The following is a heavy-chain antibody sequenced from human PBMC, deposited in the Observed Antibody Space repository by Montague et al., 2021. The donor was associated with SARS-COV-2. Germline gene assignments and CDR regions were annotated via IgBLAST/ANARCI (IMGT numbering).Heavy chain of an antibody. D-gene: IGHD6-19*01. J-gene: IGHJ6*02. CDR3: ARESGYSSGWRYYYGMDV. CDR2: LYTSGST. V-gene: IGHV4-4*07. CDR1: GGSISNYY. Sequence: SETLSLTCTVSGGSISNYYWTWIRQPAGKGLEWIGRLYTSGSTTYNPSPKSRVTMSVDTSKNQFSLNVTSVSAADTAIYYCARESGYSSGWRYYYGMDVWGLGTTVTVS.